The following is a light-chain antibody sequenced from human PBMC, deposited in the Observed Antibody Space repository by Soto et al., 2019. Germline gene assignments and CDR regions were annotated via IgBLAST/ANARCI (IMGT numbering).Light chain of an antibody. J-gene: IGLJ1*01. Sequence: QSALTHPPYSSGSPGQSVTISCTGTSGDVGGYDCVSWYQQHPGKAPKLMIYEVTRRPLGVPDRFSGSKSGNTASLTVSGLQAEDEADYYCSSYAGSDNPYVFGTGTKVTVL. CDR3: SSYAGSDNPYV. CDR1: SGDVGGYDC. CDR2: EVT. V-gene: IGLV2-8*01.